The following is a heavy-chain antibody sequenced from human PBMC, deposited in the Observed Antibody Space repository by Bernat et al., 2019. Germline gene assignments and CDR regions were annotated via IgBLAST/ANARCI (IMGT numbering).Heavy chain of an antibody. D-gene: IGHD3-3*01. J-gene: IGHJ6*03. CDR3: ARGEYYDVWSSYYVDYYYYYMDV. CDR1: GFTFSSYW. V-gene: IGHV3-74*01. Sequence: EVQLVESGGGLVQPGGSLRLSCAASGFTFSSYWMHWVRQAPGKGLVWVSRINSDGSSTSYADSVKGRFTISRDNAKNTLYLQMNSLRAEDTAVYYCARGEYYDVWSSYYVDYYYYYMDVWGKGTTVTVSS. CDR2: INSDGSST.